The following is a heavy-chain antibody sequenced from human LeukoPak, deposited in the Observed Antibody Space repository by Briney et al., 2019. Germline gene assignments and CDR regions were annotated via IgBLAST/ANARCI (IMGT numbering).Heavy chain of an antibody. V-gene: IGHV1-69*04. J-gene: IGHJ6*02. Sequence: SVKVSCKASGGTFSSYAISWVRQAPGQGLEWVGRIIPILGIANYAQKFQGRVTITADKSTSTAYMELSSLRSEDTAVYYCAREYDFWSGSPPYYYYGMDVWGQGTTVTVSS. CDR2: IIPILGIA. CDR1: GGTFSSYA. D-gene: IGHD3-3*01. CDR3: AREYDFWSGSPPYYYYGMDV.